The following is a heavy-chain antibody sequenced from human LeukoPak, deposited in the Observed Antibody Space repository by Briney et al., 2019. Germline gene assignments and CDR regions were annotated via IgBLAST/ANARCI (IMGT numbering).Heavy chain of an antibody. D-gene: IGHD3-16*01. V-gene: IGHV4-59*01. J-gene: IGHJ6*03. CDR3: ARGARYYYYMDV. Sequence: SETLSLTCTASGGSISSYYWSWIRQPPGKGLEWIGYMYYSGSTNYNPSLKSRVTISVDTSKNQFSLKLSSVTAADTAVYYCARGARYYYYMDVWGKGTTVTVSS. CDR2: MYYSGST. CDR1: GGSISSYY.